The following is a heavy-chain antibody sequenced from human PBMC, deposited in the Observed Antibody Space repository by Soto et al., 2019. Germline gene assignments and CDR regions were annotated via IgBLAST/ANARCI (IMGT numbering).Heavy chain of an antibody. CDR1: GYTLTELS. CDR3: ATLFSPSDYYDSSGL. V-gene: IGHV1-24*01. D-gene: IGHD3-22*01. CDR2: FDPEDGET. Sequence: SCKVSGYTLTELSMHWVRQAPGKGLEWMGGFDPEDGETIYAQKFQGRVTMTEDTSTDTAYVELSSLRSEDTAVYYCATLFSPSDYYDSSGLWGQGTMVTVSS. J-gene: IGHJ3*01.